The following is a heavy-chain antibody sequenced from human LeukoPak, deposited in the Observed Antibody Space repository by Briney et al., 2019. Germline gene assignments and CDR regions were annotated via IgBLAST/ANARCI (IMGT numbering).Heavy chain of an antibody. CDR1: GYTFTSYA. CDR3: ASFFCISAVCYYLDY. CDR2: INTNTGHP. V-gene: IGHV7-4-1*02. J-gene: IGHJ4*02. Sequence: PGASVTVSCKASGYTFTSYAMGWVRQAPGHGLEWMGWINTNTGHPTCAQGFTGRFVFSLDTSVSTAYLQISSLEAEDTAVYYCASFFCISAVCYYLDYWGQGTLVTVSS. D-gene: IGHD2-8*01.